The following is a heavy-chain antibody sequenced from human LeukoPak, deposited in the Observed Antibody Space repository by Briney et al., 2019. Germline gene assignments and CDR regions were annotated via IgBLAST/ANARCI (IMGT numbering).Heavy chain of an antibody. J-gene: IGHJ4*02. CDR3: AKSDCGSDGCKLFNY. Sequence: GGSLRLSCAASGFTFSDYYMSWIRQAPGKGLEWVSYISSSGSTIYYADSAKGRFTISRDNAKNSLYLQMNSLRVEDTAIYYCAKSDCGSDGCKLFNYWGQGTLVTVSS. CDR1: GFTFSDYY. CDR2: ISSSGSTI. V-gene: IGHV3-11*01. D-gene: IGHD2-21*01.